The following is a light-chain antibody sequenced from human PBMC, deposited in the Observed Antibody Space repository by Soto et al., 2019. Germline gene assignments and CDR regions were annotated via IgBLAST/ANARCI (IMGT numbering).Light chain of an antibody. V-gene: IGKV3-11*01. Sequence: EIVLTQSPATLSLSPGERATLSCRASPSVSSYLAWYQQKPGQAPWLLIYDASNRATGIPARFSGSGSGTDFTLTISSLEPEDFAVYYCQQRSNWPITFGQGTRLEIK. CDR1: PSVSSY. CDR3: QQRSNWPIT. J-gene: IGKJ5*01. CDR2: DAS.